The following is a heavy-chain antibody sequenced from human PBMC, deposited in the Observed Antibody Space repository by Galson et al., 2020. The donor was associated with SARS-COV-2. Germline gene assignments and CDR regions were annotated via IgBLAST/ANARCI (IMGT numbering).Heavy chain of an antibody. V-gene: IGHV7-4-1*02. D-gene: IGHD3-10*01. Sequence: ASVKVSCKASGYIFNNYALNWVRQAPGQGLEWMAWIHTNTGNPTYAQGFTGRFAFSLDTSISTAYLQISSLKAEDTAIYYCARGAGAWFGELLDYWGQGTLVTVSS. J-gene: IGHJ4*02. CDR2: IHTNTGNP. CDR1: GYIFNNYA. CDR3: ARGAGAWFGELLDY.